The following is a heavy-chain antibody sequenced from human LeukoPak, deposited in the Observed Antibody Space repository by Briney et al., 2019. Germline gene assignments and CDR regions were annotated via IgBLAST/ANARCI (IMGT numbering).Heavy chain of an antibody. V-gene: IGHV4-39*01. CDR2: VYYTGST. J-gene: IGHJ5*02. D-gene: IGHD3-10*01. CDR1: GDSVTSGTFY. Sequence: SETLPLTCTVSGDSVTSGTFYWAWLRQPPGKGLEWIATVYYTGSTYYNPSLKSRVTISMDTSKNQFSLDLRSVVAPDTAVYYCARHSGSGSLSRPFDPWGQGTLVTVSS. CDR3: ARHSGSGSLSRPFDP.